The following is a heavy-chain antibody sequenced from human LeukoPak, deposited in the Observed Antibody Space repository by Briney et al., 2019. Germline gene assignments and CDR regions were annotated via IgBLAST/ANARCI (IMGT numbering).Heavy chain of an antibody. Sequence: SETLSLTCAVYGGSFSGYYWSWIRQPPRKGLERIGEINHSGSTNYNPSLKSRVTISVDTSKNQFSLKLSSVTAADTAVYYCARGRRTYYDSSGYYHLDYWGQGTLVTVSS. CDR2: INHSGST. CDR1: GGSFSGYY. D-gene: IGHD3-22*01. CDR3: ARGRRTYYDSSGYYHLDY. V-gene: IGHV4-34*01. J-gene: IGHJ4*02.